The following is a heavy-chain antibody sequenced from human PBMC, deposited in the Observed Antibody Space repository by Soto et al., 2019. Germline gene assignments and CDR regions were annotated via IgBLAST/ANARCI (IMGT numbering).Heavy chain of an antibody. CDR2: ISWNSGSI. CDR3: AKDASTYYYGSGSYEDY. D-gene: IGHD3-10*01. J-gene: IGHJ4*02. V-gene: IGHV3-9*01. Sequence: EVQLVESGGGLVQPGRFLRLSCAASGFTFDDYAIPWVRQAPGKGLEWVSGISWNSGSIGYADSVKGRFTISRDNAKNSLYLQMNSLRAEDTALYYCAKDASTYYYGSGSYEDYWGQRTLVTVSS. CDR1: GFTFDDYA.